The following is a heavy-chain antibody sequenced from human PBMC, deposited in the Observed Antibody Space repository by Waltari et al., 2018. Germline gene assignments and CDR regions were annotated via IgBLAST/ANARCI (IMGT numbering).Heavy chain of an antibody. V-gene: IGHV1-18*04. Sequence: QLVQSGHEVKVPGASVKVSCEASGYSFINNGISWLRHVPGQGLEWMGWIRVYSGNTDSSQKFQGRLTLTADTSTSTAYLELRSLRSDDTAVYFCARGLYDYSRYYLDIWGRGTLVTVSS. CDR2: IRVYSGNT. CDR1: GYSFINNG. D-gene: IGHD3-16*01. CDR3: ARGLYDYSRYYLDI. J-gene: IGHJ2*01.